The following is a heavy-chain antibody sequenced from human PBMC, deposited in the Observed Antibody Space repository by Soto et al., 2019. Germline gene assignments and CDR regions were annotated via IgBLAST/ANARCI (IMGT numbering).Heavy chain of an antibody. CDR1: GGSISSSSYY. V-gene: IGHV4-39*01. CDR3: ARPPRRRLAIRYYYGMDV. D-gene: IGHD6-19*01. CDR2: IYYSGRT. J-gene: IGHJ6*02. Sequence: QLQLQESGPGLVKPSETLSLTCTVSGGSISSSSYYWGWIRQPPGKGLEWIGSIYYSGRTCYNPSLQGRATFSVDTSTNQFSVKLGSVTAAATAVYCCARPPRRRLAIRYYYGMDVWGQGTTVTVSS.